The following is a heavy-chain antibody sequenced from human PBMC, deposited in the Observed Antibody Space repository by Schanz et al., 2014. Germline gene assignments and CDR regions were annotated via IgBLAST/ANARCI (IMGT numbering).Heavy chain of an antibody. D-gene: IGHD3-22*01. CDR1: GFTFSSYW. CDR2: IKQDGSDK. Sequence: EVQLVESGGGLVQPGGSLRLSCAASGFTFSSYWMSWVRQAPGKGLEWVANIKQDGSDKSYVDSVKGRFTISRDNAKNSLYLQMNSLRAEDTAVYYCARDKGGYYPFDYWGQGSLVTVFS. CDR3: ARDKGGYYPFDY. J-gene: IGHJ4*02. V-gene: IGHV3-7*01.